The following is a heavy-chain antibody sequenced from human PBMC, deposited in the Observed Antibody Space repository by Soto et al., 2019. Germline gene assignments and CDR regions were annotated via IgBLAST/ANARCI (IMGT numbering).Heavy chain of an antibody. D-gene: IGHD1-20*01. V-gene: IGHV3-23*01. J-gene: IGHJ4*02. CDR1: GLTFNIYA. CDR2: TGATGRTT. Sequence: GGSLRLSCAASGLTFNIYAMTWVRQAPGKGLEWVSTTGATGRTTYYADSVKGRFTVSRDNSKNTLDLHMSSLRAEDTAVYYCATVHNTSRSFDYWGQGTLVTVSS. CDR3: ATVHNTSRSFDY.